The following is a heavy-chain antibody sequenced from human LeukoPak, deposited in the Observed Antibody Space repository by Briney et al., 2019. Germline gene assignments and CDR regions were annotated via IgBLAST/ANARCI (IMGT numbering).Heavy chain of an antibody. CDR2: INPNSGGT. Sequence: ASVRVSCKASGYPFTDYYIHWVRQAPGQGLEWMGWINPNSGGTNYAQKFQGRVTMTRDTSISTAYMELSRLRSDDTAVYYCARDLRYFDWLFVFGYWGQGTLVTVSS. CDR1: GYPFTDYY. D-gene: IGHD3-9*01. J-gene: IGHJ4*02. CDR3: ARDLRYFDWLFVFGY. V-gene: IGHV1-2*02.